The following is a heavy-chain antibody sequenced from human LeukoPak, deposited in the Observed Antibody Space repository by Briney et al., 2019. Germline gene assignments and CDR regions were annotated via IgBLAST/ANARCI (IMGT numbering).Heavy chain of an antibody. CDR3: ASGSRPIVVVTAPFDY. CDR2: ISAYNGDT. D-gene: IGHD2-21*02. V-gene: IGHV1-18*01. CDR1: GDTFTNYG. J-gene: IGHJ4*02. Sequence: ASVKVSCKASGDTFTNYGISWVRQAPGQGLEWMGWISAYNGDTNYAQKVQGRVTMTTDTSTSTAYMELSSLRSEDTAVYYCASGSRPIVVVTAPFDYWGQGTLVTVSS.